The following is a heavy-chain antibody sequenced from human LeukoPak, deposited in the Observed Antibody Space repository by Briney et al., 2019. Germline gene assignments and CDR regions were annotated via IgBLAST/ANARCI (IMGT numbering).Heavy chain of an antibody. V-gene: IGHV5-10-1*01. CDR3: ARQELRRTGTNFSFKYNWFDP. CDR2: IDPSDSYT. J-gene: IGHJ5*02. D-gene: IGHD1-7*01. CDR1: GYSFTSYW. Sequence: GKSLRISCKGSGYSFTSYWISWVRQMPGKGLEWMGRIDPSDSYTNYSPSFQGHVTISADKSISTAYLQWSSLKASDTAMYYCARQELRRTGTNFSFKYNWFDPWGQGTLVTVSS.